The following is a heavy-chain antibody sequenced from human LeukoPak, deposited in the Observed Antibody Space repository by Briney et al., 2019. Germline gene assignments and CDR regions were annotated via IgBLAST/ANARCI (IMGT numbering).Heavy chain of an antibody. CDR2: IYTSGTT. V-gene: IGHV4-61*02. J-gene: IGHJ4*02. Sequence: PSQTLSLTCTVSGGSISSGSYYWSWIRQPAGKGLEWIGRIYTSGTTNYNPSLKSRVTISVDTSKNQFSLKLSSVTAADTAVYYCARDYYDSSGSGRYFDYWGQGTQVTVSS. CDR1: GGSISSGSYY. D-gene: IGHD3-22*01. CDR3: ARDYYDSSGSGRYFDY.